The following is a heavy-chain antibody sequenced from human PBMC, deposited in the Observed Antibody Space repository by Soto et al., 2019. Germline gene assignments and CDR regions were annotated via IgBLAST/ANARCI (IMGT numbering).Heavy chain of an antibody. CDR3: ARDRVLLWFGELASPYYYYYGMDV. D-gene: IGHD3-10*01. J-gene: IGHJ6*02. Sequence: SETLSLTCAAYGGSFSGYYWSWIRQPPGKGLEWIGEINHSGSTNYNPSLKSRVTISVDTSKNQFSLKLSSVTAADTAVYYCARDRVLLWFGELASPYYYYYGMDVWGQGTTVT. CDR1: GGSFSGYY. V-gene: IGHV4-34*01. CDR2: INHSGST.